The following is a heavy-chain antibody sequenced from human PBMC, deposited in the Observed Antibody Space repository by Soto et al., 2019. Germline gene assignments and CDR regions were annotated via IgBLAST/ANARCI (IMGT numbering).Heavy chain of an antibody. CDR2: IYSGGST. D-gene: IGHD6-19*01. Sequence: PGGSLRLSCAASGFTVSSNYMSWVRQAPGRGLEWVSVIYSGGSTYYADSVKGRFTISRDNFKNTLYLQMNSLRAEDTAVYYCAKSGSGRSSVDYWGQGTLVTVSS. CDR1: GFTVSSNY. CDR3: AKSGSGRSSVDY. J-gene: IGHJ4*02. V-gene: IGHV3-66*01.